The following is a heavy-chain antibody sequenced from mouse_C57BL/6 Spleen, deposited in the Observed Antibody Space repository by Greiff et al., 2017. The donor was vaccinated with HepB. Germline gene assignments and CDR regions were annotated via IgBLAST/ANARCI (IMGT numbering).Heavy chain of an antibody. CDR3: ARSYDYALAMDY. Sequence: EVMLVESGGGLVQPGGSLKLSCAASGFTFSDYYMYWVRQTPEKRLEWVAYISNGGGSTYYPDTVKGRFTISRDNAKNTLYLQMSRLKSEDTAMYYCARSYDYALAMDYWGQGTSVTVSS. CDR1: GFTFSDYY. D-gene: IGHD2-4*01. J-gene: IGHJ4*01. V-gene: IGHV5-12*01. CDR2: ISNGGGST.